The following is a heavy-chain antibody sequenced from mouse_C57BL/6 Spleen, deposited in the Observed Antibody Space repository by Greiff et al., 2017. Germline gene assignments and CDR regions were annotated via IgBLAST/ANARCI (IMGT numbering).Heavy chain of an antibody. J-gene: IGHJ2*01. CDR3: ARSLTVVATRGDL. CDR1: GYTFSSYW. Sequence: QVQLQQSGAELAKPGASVKLSCKASGYTFSSYWMHWVKQRPGQGLEWIGYISPSSGYTKYNQKLKGKATLSGDKAWSTAYMQLSSLTYEDSAVYYYARSLTVVATRGDLWRQGTTLTVSS. D-gene: IGHD1-1*01. CDR2: ISPSSGYT. V-gene: IGHV1-7*01.